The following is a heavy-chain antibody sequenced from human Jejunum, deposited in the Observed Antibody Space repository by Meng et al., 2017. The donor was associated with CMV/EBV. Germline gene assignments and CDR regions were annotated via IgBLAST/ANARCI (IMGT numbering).Heavy chain of an antibody. CDR2: LYSSGIT. D-gene: IGHD1-26*01. Sequence: EGQLVESGGDLVQPGESLRLSCAASGLTVSSNYMSWLRQAPGKGLEWVSILYSSGITYYADSVKGRFTISRDNSKNTLYVQMNTLRAEDTAVYYCARWSGTYYDYWGQGTLVTVSS. CDR3: ARWSGTYYDY. V-gene: IGHV3-66*01. CDR1: GLTVSSNY. J-gene: IGHJ4*02.